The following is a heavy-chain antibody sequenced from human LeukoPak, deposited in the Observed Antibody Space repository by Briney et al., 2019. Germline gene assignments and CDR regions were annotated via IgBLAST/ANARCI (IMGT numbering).Heavy chain of an antibody. V-gene: IGHV3-30-3*01. CDR3: ARDSASSSSWYFDY. Sequence: GGSLRLSCAASEFTFSSYAMHWVRQAPGKGLEWVAVISYDGSHKYYADAVKGRFTISRDNSKNTLYLQMNSLRAEDTAVYYYARDSASSSSWYFDYWGQGTLVTVSS. J-gene: IGHJ4*02. D-gene: IGHD6-13*01. CDR2: ISYDGSHK. CDR1: EFTFSSYA.